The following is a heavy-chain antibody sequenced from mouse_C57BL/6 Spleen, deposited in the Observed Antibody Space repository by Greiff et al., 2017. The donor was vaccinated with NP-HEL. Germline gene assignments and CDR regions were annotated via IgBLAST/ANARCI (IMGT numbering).Heavy chain of an antibody. D-gene: IGHD4-1*01. V-gene: IGHV5-17*01. CDR1: GFTFSDYG. CDR3: ARGGPWERAMDY. J-gene: IGHJ4*01. CDR2: ISSGSSTI. Sequence: EVMLVESGGGLVKPGGSLKLSCAASGFTFSDYGMHWVRQAPEKGLEWVAYISSGSSTIYYADTVKGRFTISRDNAKNTLFLQMTSLRSEDTAMYYCARGGPWERAMDYWGQGTSVTVSS.